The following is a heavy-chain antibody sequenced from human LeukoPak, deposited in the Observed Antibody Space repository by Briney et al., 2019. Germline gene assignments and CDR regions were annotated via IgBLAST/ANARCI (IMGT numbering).Heavy chain of an antibody. J-gene: IGHJ3*02. V-gene: IGHV3-9*01. Sequence: GGSLRLSCAASGFTFKDHAMYWVRQAPGKGLEWVAGINWNSDNIGYADSVKGRFTISRDDSKKSLFLQMNSLSAEDTALYYCARASYYYDTTGLGAVDIWGQGTMVTVSS. CDR2: INWNSDNI. CDR3: ARASYYYDTTGLGAVDI. CDR1: GFTFKDHA. D-gene: IGHD3-22*01.